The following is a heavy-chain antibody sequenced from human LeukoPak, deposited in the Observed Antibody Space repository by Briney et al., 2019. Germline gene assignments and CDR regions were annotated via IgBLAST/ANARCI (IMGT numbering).Heavy chain of an antibody. CDR3: AREDPAHSSSWFRGDYFDY. Sequence: PSETLSLTCTVSGGSISSSSYYWGWIRQPPGKGLEWIGSIYYSGSTYYNPSLKSRVTISVDTSKNQFSLKLSSVTAADTAVCYCAREDPAHSSSWFRGDYFDYWGQGTLVTVSS. V-gene: IGHV4-39*07. CDR1: GGSISSSSYY. D-gene: IGHD6-13*01. J-gene: IGHJ4*02. CDR2: IYYSGST.